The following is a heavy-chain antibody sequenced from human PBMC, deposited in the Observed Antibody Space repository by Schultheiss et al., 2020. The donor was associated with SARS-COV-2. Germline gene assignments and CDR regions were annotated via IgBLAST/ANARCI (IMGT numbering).Heavy chain of an antibody. J-gene: IGHJ4*02. Sequence: SETLSLTCTVSGGSISSSSYYWGWIRQPPGKGLEWIGSIYYSGSTYYNPSLKSRVTISVDTSKNQFSLKLSSVTAADTAVYYCARHTVPGELPDYWGQGTLVTVSS. CDR2: IYYSGST. CDR3: ARHTVPGELPDY. CDR1: GGSISSSSYY. V-gene: IGHV4-39*01. D-gene: IGHD3-10*01.